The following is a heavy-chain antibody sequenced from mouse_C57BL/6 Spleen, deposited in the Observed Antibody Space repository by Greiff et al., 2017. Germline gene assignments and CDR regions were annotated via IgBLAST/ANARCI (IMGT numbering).Heavy chain of an antibody. V-gene: IGHV1-64*01. D-gene: IGHD1-1*01. J-gene: IGHJ2*01. CDR2: IHPNSGRT. CDR3: ARAPLITTLVATPSGFDY. Sequence: VQLQQPGAELVKPGASVKLSCKASGYTFTSYWMHWVKQRPGQGLEWIGMIHPNSGRTNYNEKFKSKATLPVDKSSSTAYMQLSSLTSEDSAVYYCARAPLITTLVATPSGFDYWGQGTTLTVSS. CDR1: GYTFTSYW.